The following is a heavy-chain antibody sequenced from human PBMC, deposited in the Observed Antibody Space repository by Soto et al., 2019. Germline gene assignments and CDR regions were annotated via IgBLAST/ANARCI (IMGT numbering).Heavy chain of an antibody. V-gene: IGHV4-31*03. CDR2: IYYSGST. CDR1: GGSSSSGGYY. Sequence: SETLYLTSTVYGGSSSSGGYYWSLIRQHPGKGLEWIGYIYYSGSTYYNPSLKSRYTLSVDTSKNRFSLKLSSVTAADTAVYYCASGDSSGYYLGYYYYGMDVWGQGTTVTVSS. D-gene: IGHD3-22*01. J-gene: IGHJ6*02. CDR3: ASGDSSGYYLGYYYYGMDV.